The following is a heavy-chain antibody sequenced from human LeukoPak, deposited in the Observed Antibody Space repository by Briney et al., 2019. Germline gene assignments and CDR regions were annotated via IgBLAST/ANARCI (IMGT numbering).Heavy chain of an antibody. D-gene: IGHD3-10*01. V-gene: IGHV3-33*06. CDR2: IWYDGSNT. J-gene: IGHJ6*03. Sequence: GWSLRLSCAASGFTFSSYGMHWVRQAPGKGLEWVAVIWYDGSNTYYADSVKGRFTISRDNSKNTLYLQMNSLRAEDTAVYYCAKSVLYGSGSYFVEPYYYYMDVWGKGTTVTVSS. CDR1: GFTFSSYG. CDR3: AKSVLYGSGSYFVEPYYYYMDV.